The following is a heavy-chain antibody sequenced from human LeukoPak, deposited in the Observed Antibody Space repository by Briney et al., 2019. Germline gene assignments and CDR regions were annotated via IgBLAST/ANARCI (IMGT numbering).Heavy chain of an antibody. J-gene: IGHJ4*02. CDR3: ARGRTTVVTGGNFYFDY. CDR2: ISSSSSYI. CDR1: GFTFSSYS. Sequence: GGSLRLPCAASGFTFSSYSMNWVRQAPGKGLEWVSSISSSSSYIYYADSVKGRFTISRDNAKNSLYLQMNSLRAEDTAVYYCARGRTTVVTGGNFYFDYWGQGTLVTVSS. V-gene: IGHV3-21*01. D-gene: IGHD4-23*01.